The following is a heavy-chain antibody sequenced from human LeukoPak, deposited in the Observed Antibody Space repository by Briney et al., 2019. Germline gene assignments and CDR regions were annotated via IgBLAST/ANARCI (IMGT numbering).Heavy chain of an antibody. Sequence: ETLSLTCTVSGGSISSYYWSWVRQAPGKGLEWVANIKQDGSEKYYVDSVKGRFTISRDNAKNSLYLQMNSLRAEDTAVYYCARDPANWMYSSSSHYWGQGTLVTVSS. CDR1: GGSISSYY. CDR3: ARDPANWMYSSSSHY. CDR2: IKQDGSEK. V-gene: IGHV3-7*01. J-gene: IGHJ4*02. D-gene: IGHD6-6*01.